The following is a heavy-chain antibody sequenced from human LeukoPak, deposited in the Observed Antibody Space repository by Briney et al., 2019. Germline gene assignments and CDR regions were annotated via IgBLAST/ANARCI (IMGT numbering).Heavy chain of an antibody. Sequence: GGSLRLSCAASGFTFSSYSMNWVRQAPGRGLEWVSSISSSCSYIYYADSVKGRFTISNDNAKNSLYLQMNSLRAEDTAVYYCARVGTVVVPAASYYYYGMDVWGKGTTVTVSS. CDR3: ARVGTVVVPAASYYYYGMDV. D-gene: IGHD2-2*01. CDR1: GFTFSSYS. CDR2: ISSSCSYI. V-gene: IGHV3-21*01. J-gene: IGHJ6*04.